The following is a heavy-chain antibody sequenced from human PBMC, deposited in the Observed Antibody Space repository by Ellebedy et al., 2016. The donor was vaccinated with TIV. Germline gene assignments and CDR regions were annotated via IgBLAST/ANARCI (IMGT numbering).Heavy chain of an antibody. CDR3: AREADSNALDI. Sequence: AASVKVSCKTSGYTFSRHGLNWVRQAPGQGPEWMGWISTYSGNTKYAQKFQGRVTMTTETSTGTAYMELRSLTSDDTAVYYCAREADSNALDIWGQGTMVIVSS. V-gene: IGHV1-18*01. CDR1: GYTFSRHG. J-gene: IGHJ3*02. D-gene: IGHD2-15*01. CDR2: ISTYSGNT.